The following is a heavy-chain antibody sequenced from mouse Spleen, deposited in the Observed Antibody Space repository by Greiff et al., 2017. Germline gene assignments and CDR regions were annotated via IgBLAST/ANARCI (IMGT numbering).Heavy chain of an antibody. CDR2: IDPSDSYT. D-gene: IGHD1-1*01. CDR3: ARLGTTVEFAY. CDR1: GYTFTSYW. J-gene: IGHJ3*01. Sequence: QVQLQQSGAELVMPGASVKLSCKASGYTFTSYWMHWVKQRPGQGLEWIGEIDPSDSYTNYNQKFKGKATLTVDKSSSTAYMQLSSLTSEDSAVYYCARLGTTVEFAYWGQGTLVTVSA. V-gene: IGHV1-69*01.